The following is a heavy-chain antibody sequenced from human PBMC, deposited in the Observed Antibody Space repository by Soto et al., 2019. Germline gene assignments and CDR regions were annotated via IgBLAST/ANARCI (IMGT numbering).Heavy chain of an antibody. D-gene: IGHD2-2*01. CDR3: AQGVVPANYIENWFDP. J-gene: IGHJ5*02. V-gene: IGHV1-3*01. CDR2: INAANGDT. CDR1: GYTFTSYG. Sequence: ASVKVSCKASGYTFTSYGIHWVRQAPGQRLEWMGWINAANGDTKYSPKFQGRVTITRDTSTSTAYMELSSLRSEDTAVYYCAQGVVPANYIENWFDPWGQGTLVTVSS.